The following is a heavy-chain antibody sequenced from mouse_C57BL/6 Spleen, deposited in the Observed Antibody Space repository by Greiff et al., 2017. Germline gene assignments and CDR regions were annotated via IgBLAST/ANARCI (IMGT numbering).Heavy chain of an antibody. J-gene: IGHJ2*01. CDR1: GYTFTSYW. Sequence: VQLQQPGAELVMPGASVKLSCKASGYTFTSYWMHWVKQRPGQGLEWIGEIDPSDSYTNYNQKFKGKSTLTVDKSSSTAYMQLSSLTSEDSAVYYCASGGTEYFDYWGQGTTLTVSS. D-gene: IGHD3-3*01. CDR3: ASGGTEYFDY. CDR2: IDPSDSYT. V-gene: IGHV1-69*01.